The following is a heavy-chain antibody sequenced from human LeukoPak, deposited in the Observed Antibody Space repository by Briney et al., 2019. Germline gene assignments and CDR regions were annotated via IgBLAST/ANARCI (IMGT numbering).Heavy chain of an antibody. V-gene: IGHV3-74*01. D-gene: IGHD3-9*01. J-gene: IGHJ4*02. CDR2: INSDGSST. CDR1: GFTFSSYW. Sequence: GGSLRLSCAASGFTFSSYWMHWVRQAPGKGLVWVSRINSDGSSTSYADSVKGRFTISRDNAKNTLYLQMNSLRAEDTAVYYCARSYYDILTGYSNFDYWGQGTLVTVSS. CDR3: ARSYYDILTGYSNFDY.